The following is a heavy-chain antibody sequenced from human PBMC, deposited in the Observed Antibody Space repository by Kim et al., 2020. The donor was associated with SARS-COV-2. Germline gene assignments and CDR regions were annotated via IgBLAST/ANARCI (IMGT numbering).Heavy chain of an antibody. J-gene: IGHJ4*02. V-gene: IGHV4-39*01. Sequence: SETLSLTCTVSGGSISSSSCYWDWIRQPPGKGLEWIGSIYFSGSTYYNPSLKSRVTISVDTSKNQFSLKLSSVTAADTAVYYCARQARTMLRGVFIERRFDYWGQGTLVTVSS. CDR3: ARQARTMLRGVFIERRFDY. D-gene: IGHD3-10*01. CDR1: GGSISSSSCY. CDR2: IYFSGST.